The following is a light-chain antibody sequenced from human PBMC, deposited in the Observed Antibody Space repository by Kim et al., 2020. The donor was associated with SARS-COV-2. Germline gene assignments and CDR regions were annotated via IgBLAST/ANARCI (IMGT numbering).Light chain of an antibody. CDR1: SGRIASNY. V-gene: IGLV6-57*03. Sequence: KTVTISCTRSSGRIASNYVQWYQLRPGSAPTTVIYEDNQRPSGVPGRFSGSIDSSSNSASLTISGLKTEDEADYYCQSYDSSNPVVFGGGTQLTVL. CDR2: EDN. J-gene: IGLJ2*01. CDR3: QSYDSSNPVV.